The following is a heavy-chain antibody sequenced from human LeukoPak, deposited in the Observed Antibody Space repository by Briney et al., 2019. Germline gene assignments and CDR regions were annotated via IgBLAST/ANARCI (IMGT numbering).Heavy chain of an antibody. Sequence: PSETLSLTCTVSGGFISSYYWRWIRQPPGKGLEWIGYIYYSGSTNYNPSLKSRVTISVDTSKDQFSLKLISVTAADTAVYYFARGHYGGYAFDYWGQGTLVTVSS. D-gene: IGHD4-23*01. CDR3: ARGHYGGYAFDY. J-gene: IGHJ4*02. CDR1: GGFISSYY. V-gene: IGHV4-59*01. CDR2: IYYSGST.